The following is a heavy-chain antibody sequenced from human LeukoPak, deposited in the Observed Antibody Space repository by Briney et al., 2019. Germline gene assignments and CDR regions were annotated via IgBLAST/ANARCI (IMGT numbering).Heavy chain of an antibody. Sequence: SETLSLTCIVSGGSITNYYWSWIRQPAGKGLQWIGRFSSRGDTNYNPSLKSRVIMSVDTSKNQFSLKLHSLTAADTAVYYCAREYGDFDYWGRGTLVTVSS. CDR2: FSSRGDT. CDR1: GGSITNYY. CDR3: AREYGDFDY. V-gene: IGHV4-4*07. J-gene: IGHJ4*02. D-gene: IGHD4-17*01.